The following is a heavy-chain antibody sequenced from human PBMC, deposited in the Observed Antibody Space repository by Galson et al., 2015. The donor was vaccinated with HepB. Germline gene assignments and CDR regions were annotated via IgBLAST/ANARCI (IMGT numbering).Heavy chain of an antibody. CDR3: ARGYGSGSHIAYYYMDV. D-gene: IGHD3-10*01. J-gene: IGHJ6*03. V-gene: IGHV3-33*01. CDR2: IWYDGSNK. CDR1: GFTFSSYG. Sequence: SLRLSCAASGFTFSSYGMHWVRQAPGKGLEWVAVIWYDGSNKYYADSVKGRFTISRDNSKNTLYLQMNSLRAEDTAVYYCARGYGSGSHIAYYYMDVWGKGTTVTVSS.